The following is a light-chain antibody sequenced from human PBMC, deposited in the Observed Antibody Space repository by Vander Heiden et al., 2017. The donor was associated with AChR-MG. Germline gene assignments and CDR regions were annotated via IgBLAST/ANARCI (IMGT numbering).Light chain of an antibody. V-gene: IGKV1-39*01. Sequence: DIEMTQSPSSLSASVGDRVTITCRAGQSINSDLNWYQHKPGKAPKLLISEATTLQSGVPSRFSGSGSGTEFTLTISSLQPEDRATYYCQQSATTAFTFGPGTRVDI. CDR3: QQSATTAFT. CDR1: QSINSD. CDR2: EAT. J-gene: IGKJ3*01.